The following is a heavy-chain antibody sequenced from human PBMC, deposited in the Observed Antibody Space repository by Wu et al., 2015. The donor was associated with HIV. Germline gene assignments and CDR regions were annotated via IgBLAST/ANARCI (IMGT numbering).Heavy chain of an antibody. CDR2: LNPNTGDA. D-gene: IGHD5-18*01. CDR3: ACGIQAGGANY. Sequence: QVRLVQSGAEVKNPGASVTVSCKTSGHSFTAYFMHWVRQAPGQGPEWMGRLNPNTGDADYAPKFRDRITIFRDTSIATAYMDLGPLKLDDTAVYYCACGIQAGGANYWGQGTLVTVSS. V-gene: IGHV1-2*02. J-gene: IGHJ4*02. CDR1: GHSFTAYF.